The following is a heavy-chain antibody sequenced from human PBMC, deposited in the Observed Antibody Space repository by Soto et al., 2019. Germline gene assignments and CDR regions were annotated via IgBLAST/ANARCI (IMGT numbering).Heavy chain of an antibody. J-gene: IGHJ6*02. V-gene: IGHV3-7*05. Sequence: EVQLVESGGGLVQPGGSLRLSCAASGFTFSSYWMSWVRQAPGKGLEWVANIKQDGSEKYYVDSVKGRFTISRDDAKNSLYLQMNSLRAEDTAVYYCAREFRIPILDYSKQPPEKQDYYYYGMDVWGQGTTVTVSS. CDR1: GFTFSSYW. CDR2: IKQDGSEK. D-gene: IGHD2-21*01. CDR3: AREFRIPILDYSKQPPEKQDYYYYGMDV.